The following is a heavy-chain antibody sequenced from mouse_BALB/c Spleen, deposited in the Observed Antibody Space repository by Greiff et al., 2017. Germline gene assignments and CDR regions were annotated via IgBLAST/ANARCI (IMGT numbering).Heavy chain of an antibody. CDR2: INPSSGYT. CDR3: ARWGITTVYYYAMDY. CDR1: GYTFTSYT. D-gene: IGHD2-4*01. Sequence: QVQLQQSGAELARPGASVKMSCKASGYTFTSYTMHWVKQRPGQGLEWIGYINPSSGYTNYNQKFKYKATLTADKSSSTAYMQLSSLTSEDSAVYYCARWGITTVYYYAMDYWGQGTSVTVSS. V-gene: IGHV1-4*01. J-gene: IGHJ4*01.